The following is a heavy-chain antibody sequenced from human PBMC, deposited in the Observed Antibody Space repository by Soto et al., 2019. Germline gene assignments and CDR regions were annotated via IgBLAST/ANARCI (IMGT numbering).Heavy chain of an antibody. CDR3: ARDKGFNYDFWSGYSRKNWFDP. V-gene: IGHV1-18*01. Sequence: GASVKVSCKASGYTFTSYGISWVRQAPGQGLEWMGWISAYNGNTNYAQKLQGRVTMTTDTSTSTAYMELRSLRSDDTAVYYCARDKGFNYDFWSGYSRKNWFDPWGQGTLVTVSS. CDR1: GYTFTSYG. J-gene: IGHJ5*02. D-gene: IGHD3-3*01. CDR2: ISAYNGNT.